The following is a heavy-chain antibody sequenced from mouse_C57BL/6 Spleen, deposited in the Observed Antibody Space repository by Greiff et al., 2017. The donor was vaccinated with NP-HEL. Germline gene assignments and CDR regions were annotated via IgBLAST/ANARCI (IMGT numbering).Heavy chain of an antibody. CDR2: IRSKSSNYAT. CDR3: VRGAIYYDYAYYAMDD. CDR1: GFTFNTYA. D-gene: IGHD2-4*01. V-gene: IGHV10-3*01. Sequence: EVMLVESGGGLVQPKGSLKLSCAASGFTFNTYAMHWVRQAPGKGLEWVARIRSKSSNYATYYADSVKDRVTISRDDSQSMLYLQMNNLKTEDTAMYYCVRGAIYYDYAYYAMDDWGQGTSVTVSS. J-gene: IGHJ4*01.